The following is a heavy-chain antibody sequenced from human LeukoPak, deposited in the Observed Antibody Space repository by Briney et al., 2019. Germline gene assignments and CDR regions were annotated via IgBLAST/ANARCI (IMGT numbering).Heavy chain of an antibody. V-gene: IGHV5-51*01. Sequence: GESLKISCKGSGYRFTIYWIGWVRQMPGRGLEWIGIIYPGDSDIRYSLSFQGQVNISADKSISTAYLQWSSLKASDTAMYYCARRKGLRWSPLPFDIWGQGTMVTVSS. D-gene: IGHD4-23*01. CDR3: ARRKGLRWSPLPFDI. J-gene: IGHJ3*02. CDR1: GYRFTIYW. CDR2: IYPGDSDI.